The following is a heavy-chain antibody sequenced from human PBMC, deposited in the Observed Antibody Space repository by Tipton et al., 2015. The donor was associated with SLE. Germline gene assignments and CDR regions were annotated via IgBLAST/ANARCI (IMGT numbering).Heavy chain of an antibody. CDR1: GGSISSGGYY. CDR2: IHYRGTT. CDR3: ARGMKQLPVDY. V-gene: IGHV4-31*03. D-gene: IGHD6-6*01. Sequence: TLSLTCTVSGGSISSGGYYWSWIRQHPGKGLEWIGYIHYRGTTYYNPSLKSRVTMSVDTSKNQFSLKVSSVTAADTAVYYCARGMKQLPVDYWGQGTLVTVSS. J-gene: IGHJ4*02.